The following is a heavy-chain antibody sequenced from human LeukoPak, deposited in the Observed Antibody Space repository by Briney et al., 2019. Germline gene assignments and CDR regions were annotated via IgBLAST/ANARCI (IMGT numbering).Heavy chain of an antibody. J-gene: IGHJ4*02. D-gene: IGHD6-19*01. Sequence: GESLKISCKGSGYNFTNYWIGWVRQMPGKGLEWMGIIYPGDSDTTYSPSFQGQVSISVDKSISTAYLQLNNLKPSDSAIFFCARQGSGWYLPDYWGQGTLVTVSS. CDR3: ARQGSGWYLPDY. CDR2: IYPGDSDT. CDR1: GYNFTNYW. V-gene: IGHV5-51*01.